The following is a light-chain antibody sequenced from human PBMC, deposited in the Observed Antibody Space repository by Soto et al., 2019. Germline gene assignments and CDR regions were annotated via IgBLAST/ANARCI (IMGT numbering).Light chain of an antibody. CDR2: DAS. Sequence: IVMTQSPATLSVSPGARATLSCRASQSINSNLAWYQQKPGQAPRLLIYDASNRATGIPARVSGSGSGKDFTLTISRLEPEDFAVDEGQQRSNWLITFGQGTRLEIK. CDR3: QQRSNWLIT. J-gene: IGKJ5*01. V-gene: IGKV3D-11*03. CDR1: QSINSN.